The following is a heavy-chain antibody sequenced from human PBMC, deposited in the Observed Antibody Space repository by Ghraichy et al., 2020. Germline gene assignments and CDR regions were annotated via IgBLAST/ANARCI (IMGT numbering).Heavy chain of an antibody. Sequence: GGSLRLSCAASEFTLSSYWMTWVRQAPGKGLEWVANIKQDGSDKYYVGSVKGRFTISRDNAKNSLYLQMNSLRAEDTAVYYCARARGRRCSNGVCYGSSYYYYMDVWGKGTTVTVSS. CDR2: IKQDGSDK. CDR1: EFTLSSYW. V-gene: IGHV3-7*03. D-gene: IGHD2-8*01. J-gene: IGHJ6*03. CDR3: ARARGRRCSNGVCYGSSYYYYMDV.